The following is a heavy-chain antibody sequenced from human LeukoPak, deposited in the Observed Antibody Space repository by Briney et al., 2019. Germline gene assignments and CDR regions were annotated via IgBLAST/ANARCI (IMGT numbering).Heavy chain of an antibody. CDR3: ARDGGGPLD. Sequence: PGGSLGLSCAASGFTLRTSWMSWVRQAPGKGLEWVANIKQDGSEKNYLDSVKGRFTISRDNAKNSLYLQMNSLRDDDTAVYYCARDGGGPLDWGQGTLVTVSS. J-gene: IGHJ4*02. D-gene: IGHD3-10*01. V-gene: IGHV3-7*01. CDR2: IKQDGSEK. CDR1: GFTLRTSW.